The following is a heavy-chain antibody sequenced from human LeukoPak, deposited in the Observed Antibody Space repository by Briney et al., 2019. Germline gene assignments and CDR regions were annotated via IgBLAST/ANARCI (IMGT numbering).Heavy chain of an antibody. V-gene: IGHV3-33*01. CDR1: GFTFSSYG. CDR3: AREAPRMDV. CDR2: IWYDGSNK. Sequence: PGRSLRLSCAASGFTFSSYGMYWVRQAPGKGLEWVAVIWYDGSNKYYADSVKGRFTISRDNSKNTLYLQMNSLRAEDTAVYYCAREAPRMDVWGKGTTVTVSS. J-gene: IGHJ6*04.